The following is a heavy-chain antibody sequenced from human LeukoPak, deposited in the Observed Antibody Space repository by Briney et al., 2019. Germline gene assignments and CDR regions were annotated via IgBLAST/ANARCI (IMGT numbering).Heavy chain of an antibody. V-gene: IGHV4-39*07. CDR3: ARDGRSDYYYDSSGNFDY. J-gene: IGHJ4*02. Sequence: SETLSLTCTVSGGSISTSSYYWGWIRQPPGKGLEWIGSIYYSGSTYYNPSLKSRVTISVDTSKNQFSLKLSSVTAADTAVYYCARDGRSDYYYDSSGNFDYWGQGTLVTVSS. D-gene: IGHD3-22*01. CDR1: GGSISTSSYY. CDR2: IYYSGST.